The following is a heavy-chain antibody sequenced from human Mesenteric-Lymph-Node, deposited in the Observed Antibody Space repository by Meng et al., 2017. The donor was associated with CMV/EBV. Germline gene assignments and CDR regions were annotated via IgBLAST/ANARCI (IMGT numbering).Heavy chain of an antibody. CDR2: ISYDGSNK. CDR3: ARDRRHGYTDYYYYGMDV. D-gene: IGHD5-24*01. CDR1: GFTFSSYA. Sequence: GESLKISCAASGFTFSSYAMHWVRQAPGKGLEWVAVISYDGSNKYYADSVKGRFTISRDNAKNSLFLQMNSLRVEDTAVYYCARDRRHGYTDYYYYGMDVWGQGTTVTVSS. J-gene: IGHJ6*02. V-gene: IGHV3-30-3*01.